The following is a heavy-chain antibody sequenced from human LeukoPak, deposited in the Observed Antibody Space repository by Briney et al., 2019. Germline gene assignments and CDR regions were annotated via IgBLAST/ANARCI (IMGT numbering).Heavy chain of an antibody. CDR2: SYYSGST. V-gene: IGHV4-39*01. J-gene: IGHJ5*02. CDR1: GGSLSSSSYY. Sequence: SETLSLACTVSGGSLSSSSYYWGWIRQPPGKGLEWIGSSYYSGSTYYNPSLKSRVTISVDTSKNQFSLKLSSVTAADTAEYYCASGTHSTEFDPWGQGTLVTVSS. D-gene: IGHD3-10*01. CDR3: ASGTHSTEFDP.